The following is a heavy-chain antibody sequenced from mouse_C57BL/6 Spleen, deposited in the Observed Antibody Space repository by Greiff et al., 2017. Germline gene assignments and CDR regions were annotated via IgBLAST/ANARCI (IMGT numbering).Heavy chain of an antibody. J-gene: IGHJ3*01. D-gene: IGHD2-5*01. Sequence: DVKLQESGPGLVKPSQSLSLTCSVTGYSITSGYYWNWIRQFPGNKLEWMGYISYDGSNNYNPSLKNRISITRDTSKNQFFLKLNSVTTEDTATYYCADYSNYFAYWGQGTLVTVSA. CDR1: GYSITSGYY. CDR3: ADYSNYFAY. V-gene: IGHV3-6*01. CDR2: ISYDGSN.